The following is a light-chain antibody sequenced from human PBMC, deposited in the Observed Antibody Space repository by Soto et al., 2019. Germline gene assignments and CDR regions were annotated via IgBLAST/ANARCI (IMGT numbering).Light chain of an antibody. CDR3: QQYGSSPLT. CDR1: QSVRSY. J-gene: IGKJ5*01. V-gene: IGKV3-20*01. Sequence: EIVLTQSPATLSLSPGESATLSCRASQSVRSYLAWYQQKPGQAPRLLIYGASSRATGVPARFSGSGSGTDFTLTISSLEPEDFAVYYCQQYGSSPLTFGQGTRLEIK. CDR2: GAS.